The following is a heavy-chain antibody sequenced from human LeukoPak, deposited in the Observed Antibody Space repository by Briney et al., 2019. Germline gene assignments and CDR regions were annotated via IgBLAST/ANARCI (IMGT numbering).Heavy chain of an antibody. CDR3: ARIGYNHHLDY. J-gene: IGHJ4*02. CDR2: INPNSGGT. D-gene: IGHD5-24*01. Sequence: ASVKVSCKASGYTFTNYYIHWVRQPPGQGLEWMGWINPNSGGTNYAQTFQGRVTMTRDTSITTAYLELSRLRSDDTAVYYCARIGYNHHLDYWGQGTLVTVSS. CDR1: GYTFTNYY. V-gene: IGHV1-2*02.